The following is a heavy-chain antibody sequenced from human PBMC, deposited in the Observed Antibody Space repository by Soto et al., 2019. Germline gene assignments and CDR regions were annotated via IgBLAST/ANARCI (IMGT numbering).Heavy chain of an antibody. Sequence: SGPTLVNPTQTLTLTCTFSGFSLSTSGMCVSWIRQPPGKALEWLALIDWDDDKYYSTSLKTRLTISKDTSKNQVVLTMTNMDPVDTATYYCARNYYDSSGPHDAFDSWGQGTMVTVSS. CDR2: IDWDDDK. J-gene: IGHJ3*02. D-gene: IGHD3-22*01. CDR1: GFSLSTSGMC. CDR3: ARNYYDSSGPHDAFDS. V-gene: IGHV2-70*01.